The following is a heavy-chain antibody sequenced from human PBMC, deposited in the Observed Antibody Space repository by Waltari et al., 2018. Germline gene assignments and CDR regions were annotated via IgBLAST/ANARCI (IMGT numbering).Heavy chain of an antibody. CDR1: GYSITRGYY. D-gene: IGHD3-16*01. CDR3: ARVTDYSYGLGFDP. Sequence: QVQLQESGPGLGKPSETLSPTCAVSGYSITRGYYWGWLRQPPGKGLEWIGSIYHSGSTYYNPSLKSRVTISVDTSKNQFSLKLSSVTAADTAVYYCARVTDYSYGLGFDPWGQGTLVTVSS. J-gene: IGHJ5*02. V-gene: IGHV4-38-2*01. CDR2: IYHSGST.